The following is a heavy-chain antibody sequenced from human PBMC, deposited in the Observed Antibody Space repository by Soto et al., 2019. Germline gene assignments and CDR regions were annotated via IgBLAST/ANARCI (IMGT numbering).Heavy chain of an antibody. Sequence: SETLSLTCTVSGGSISSYYWSWIRQPPGKGLEWIGYIYYSGSTNYNPSLKSRVTISVDTSKNQFSLKLSSVTAADTAVYYCARCSGGSCYTLDYSGQGTLVTVSS. V-gene: IGHV4-59*08. CDR2: IYYSGST. CDR1: GGSISSYY. D-gene: IGHD2-15*01. CDR3: ARCSGGSCYTLDY. J-gene: IGHJ4*02.